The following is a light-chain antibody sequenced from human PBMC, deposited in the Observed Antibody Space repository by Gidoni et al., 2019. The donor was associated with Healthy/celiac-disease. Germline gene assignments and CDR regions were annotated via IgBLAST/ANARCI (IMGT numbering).Light chain of an antibody. J-gene: IGKJ3*01. V-gene: IGKV3-11*01. CDR2: DAS. CDR1: QSVSSD. Sequence: EIVLTQSPATLSLSPGERATLSCRASQSVSSDLAWYQQKPGQAPRLLIYDASNRATGIPARFSGSGSGTDFTLTISSLEPEDFAVYYCQQRSNWPPVFTLGPGTKVDIK. CDR3: QQRSNWPPVFT.